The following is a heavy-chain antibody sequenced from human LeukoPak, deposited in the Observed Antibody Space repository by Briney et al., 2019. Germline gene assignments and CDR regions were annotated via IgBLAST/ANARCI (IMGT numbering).Heavy chain of an antibody. CDR2: ISSSGGIT. CDR1: GFTFSDYY. CDR3: ARTGGAGSPSDT. D-gene: IGHD3-10*01. J-gene: IGHJ5*02. V-gene: IGHV3-11*01. Sequence: GGSLRLSCAASGFTFSDYYMTWIRQAPGKGLEWVSHISSSGGITYYADSVKGRFTISRDNAKNSLYLEMNSLRDDDTAVYFCARTGGAGSPSDTWGQGTLVTVSS.